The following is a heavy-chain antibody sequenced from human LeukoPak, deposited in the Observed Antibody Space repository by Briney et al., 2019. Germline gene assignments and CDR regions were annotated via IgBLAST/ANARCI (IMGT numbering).Heavy chain of an antibody. CDR2: ISSSSTYI. CDR1: GFTVSSAY. CDR3: AKDPAYH. Sequence: TGGSLRLSCAASGFTVSSAYMAWVRQAPGKGLEWVSSISSSSTYIYYADSVRGRFTISRDNSKNTLYLQMNSLRAEDTAVYYCAKDPAYHWGQGTLVTVSS. V-gene: IGHV3-21*04. D-gene: IGHD3-16*01. J-gene: IGHJ4*02.